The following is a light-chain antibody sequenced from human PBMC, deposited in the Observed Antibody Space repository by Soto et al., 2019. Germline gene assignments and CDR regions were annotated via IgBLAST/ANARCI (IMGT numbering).Light chain of an antibody. CDR1: SSDIGSYDH. J-gene: IGLJ1*01. Sequence: HSVLTDPSTLAGCPGQSITSSFSGTSSDIGSYDHVAWYQHFPGKSPKLIIYAVSDRPSRVYDLFSGSKSGISASMTITGLQTEEEADYYRISDTDRQYYLFGTGTKVTVL. CDR2: AVS. CDR3: ISDTDRQYYL. V-gene: IGLV2-14*01.